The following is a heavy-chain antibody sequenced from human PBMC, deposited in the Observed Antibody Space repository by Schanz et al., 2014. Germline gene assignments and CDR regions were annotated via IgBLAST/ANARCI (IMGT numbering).Heavy chain of an antibody. J-gene: IGHJ5*01. CDR2: IYSTGST. D-gene: IGHD3-10*01. Sequence: QVQLQESGPGLVKPSQTLSLTCTVSGGSISSGSYYWSWIRQPAGKGLEWIGRIYSTGSTNYNPALKSRVTISKAPSKNQFSLKLPSVTAADTAVYYCARDMVENWFDSWGQGTLVTVSS. CDR3: ARDMVENWFDS. CDR1: GGSISSGSYY. V-gene: IGHV4-61*02.